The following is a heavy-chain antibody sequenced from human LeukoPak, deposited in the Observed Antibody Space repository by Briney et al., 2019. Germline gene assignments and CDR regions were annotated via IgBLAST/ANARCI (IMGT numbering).Heavy chain of an antibody. Sequence: ASVKVSCKASGYTFTSYYMHWVRQAPGQGLEWMGIINPSGGSTSYAQKFQGRVIMTRDMSTSTDYMELSSLRSEDTAVYYCARDSRFGIDVWGKGTTVTVSS. V-gene: IGHV1-46*01. CDR2: INPSGGST. D-gene: IGHD2/OR15-2a*01. J-gene: IGHJ6*04. CDR3: ARDSRFGIDV. CDR1: GYTFTSYY.